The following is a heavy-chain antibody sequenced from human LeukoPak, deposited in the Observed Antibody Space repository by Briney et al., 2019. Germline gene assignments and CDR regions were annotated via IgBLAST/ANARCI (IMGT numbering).Heavy chain of an antibody. Sequence: PGGSLRLSCAASGFTFDDYAMHWVRQAPGKGLEWVSLISWYGGSTYYADSVKGRFTISRDNSKNSLYLQMNSLRAEDTALYYCAKGPGMATVKRYLDYGGQGTLVTVSS. CDR1: GFTFDDYA. CDR3: AKGPGMATVKRYLDY. D-gene: IGHD5-24*01. CDR2: ISWYGGST. V-gene: IGHV3-43D*03. J-gene: IGHJ4*02.